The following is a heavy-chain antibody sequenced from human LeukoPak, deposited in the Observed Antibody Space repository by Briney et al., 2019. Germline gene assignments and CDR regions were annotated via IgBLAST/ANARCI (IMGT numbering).Heavy chain of an antibody. CDR3: TTRGGESSPLRY. J-gene: IGHJ4*02. CDR1: GGTFSSYA. CDR2: INPSSGVT. Sequence: SVKVSCKASGGTFSSYAISWVRQAPGQGLEWMGRINPSSGVTHYAQKFQDSATLTRDTSISTAYLEVNTLRSDDTAVYYCTTRGGESSPLRYWGQGTLVTVSS. D-gene: IGHD3-10*01. V-gene: IGHV1-2*06.